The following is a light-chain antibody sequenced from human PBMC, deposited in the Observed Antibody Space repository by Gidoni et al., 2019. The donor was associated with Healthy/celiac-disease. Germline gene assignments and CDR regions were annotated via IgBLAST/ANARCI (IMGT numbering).Light chain of an antibody. CDR1: QSVGSN. V-gene: IGKV3D-15*01. CDR2: GAS. J-gene: IGKJ4*01. Sequence: EKGMTQSPATLSVSPGERATLSCRASQSVGSNLAWYQQKPGQAPRLLIYGASTRATGIPARFSGSGSGTEFTLTISSLKSEDFAVYYCQQYNNWPPLTFGGXTKVEIK. CDR3: QQYNNWPPLT.